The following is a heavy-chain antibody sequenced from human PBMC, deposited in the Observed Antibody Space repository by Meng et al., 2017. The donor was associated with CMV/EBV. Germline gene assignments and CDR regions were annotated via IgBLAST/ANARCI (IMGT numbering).Heavy chain of an antibody. Sequence: GESLKISCSSSTFTLSNHDMNWVRQAPGKGLEWLSHINRGDSVIAYADSVRGRFTISRDNAKNSLYLQMNSLRAEDTAVYYCARDRLVATINPCDYWGQGTLVTVSS. D-gene: IGHD5-12*01. V-gene: IGHV3-48*03. J-gene: IGHJ4*02. CDR1: TFTLSNHD. CDR2: INRGDSVI. CDR3: ARDRLVATINPCDY.